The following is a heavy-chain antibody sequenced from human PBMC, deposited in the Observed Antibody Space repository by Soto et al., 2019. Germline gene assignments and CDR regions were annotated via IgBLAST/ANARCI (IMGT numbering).Heavy chain of an antibody. CDR1: GGSFSGYY. D-gene: IGHD6-13*01. Sequence: SETLSLTCAVYGGSFSGYYWSWIRQPPGKGLEWIGEINHSGSTHYNPSLKSRVTISVDTSKNQFSLKLSSVTAADTAVYYCARTIAAAGYYYYGMDVWGQGTTVTVSS. V-gene: IGHV4-34*01. CDR2: INHSGST. CDR3: ARTIAAAGYYYYGMDV. J-gene: IGHJ6*02.